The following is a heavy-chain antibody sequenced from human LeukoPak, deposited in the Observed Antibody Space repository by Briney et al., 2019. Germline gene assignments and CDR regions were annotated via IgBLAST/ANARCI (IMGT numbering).Heavy chain of an antibody. J-gene: IGHJ4*02. Sequence: GGSLRLSCAASGFTFNTYSMNWVRQTPGKGLEWVSSFSSSSRYIYYADSVKGRFTISRDNAKNSLYLQMNSLRAEDTAVYYCARGSGGWNYEDYWGQGTLVTVSS. V-gene: IGHV3-21*01. D-gene: IGHD1-7*01. CDR1: GFTFNTYS. CDR3: ARGSGGWNYEDY. CDR2: FSSSSRYI.